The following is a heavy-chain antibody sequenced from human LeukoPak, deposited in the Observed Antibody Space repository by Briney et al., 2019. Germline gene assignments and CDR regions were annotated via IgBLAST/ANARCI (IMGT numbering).Heavy chain of an antibody. CDR1: DGSIRSYY. CDR3: ARGYSSSSSSYYYYYYMDV. CDR2: IYYSGST. D-gene: IGHD6-6*01. J-gene: IGHJ6*03. Sequence: PSETLSLTCTVSDGSIRSYYWSWIRQPPGKGLEWIGYIYYSGSTNYNPSLKSRVTISVDTSKNQFSLKLSSVTAADTAVYYCARGYSSSSSSYYYYYYMDVWGKGTTVTVSS. V-gene: IGHV4-59*01.